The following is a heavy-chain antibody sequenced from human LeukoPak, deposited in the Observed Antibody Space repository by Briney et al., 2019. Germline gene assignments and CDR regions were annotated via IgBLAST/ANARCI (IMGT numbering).Heavy chain of an antibody. J-gene: IGHJ3*02. V-gene: IGHV4-30-4*01. CDR1: GGSISSGDYY. Sequence: PSQTLSLTCTVSGGSISSGDYYWSWIRQPPGKGLEWIGYIYYSGSTYYNPSLKSRVTISVDTSKNQFSLKLSSVTAADTAVYYCARARRITMTLDAFDIWGQGTMVTVSS. CDR3: ARARRITMTLDAFDI. D-gene: IGHD3-22*01. CDR2: IYYSGST.